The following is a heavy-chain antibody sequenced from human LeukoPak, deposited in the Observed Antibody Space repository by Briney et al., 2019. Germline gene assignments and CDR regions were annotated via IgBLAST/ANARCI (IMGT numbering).Heavy chain of an antibody. V-gene: IGHV3-48*01. CDR1: GFTFSSYS. J-gene: IGHJ4*02. CDR2: ISSSSSTI. Sequence: GGSLRLSCAASGFTFSSYSMNRVRQAPGKGLEWVSYISSSSSTIYYADSVKGRFTISRDNAKNSLYLQMNSLRAEDTAVYYCARDREDIVATIEFDYWGQGTLVTVSS. CDR3: ARDREDIVATIEFDY. D-gene: IGHD5-12*01.